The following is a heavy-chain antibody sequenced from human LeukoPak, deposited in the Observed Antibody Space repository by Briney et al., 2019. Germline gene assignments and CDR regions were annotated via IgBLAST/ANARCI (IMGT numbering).Heavy chain of an antibody. D-gene: IGHD3-22*01. CDR1: GYTFTSYG. J-gene: IGHJ4*02. CDR3: ARRPDPYDSSVWYFDY. V-gene: IGHV1-69*06. Sequence: GASVKVSCKASGYTFTSYGISWVRQAPGQGLEWMGGIIPIFGTANYAQKFQGRVTITADKSTSTAYMELSSLRSEDTAVYYCARRPDPYDSSVWYFDYWGQGTLVTVSS. CDR2: IIPIFGTA.